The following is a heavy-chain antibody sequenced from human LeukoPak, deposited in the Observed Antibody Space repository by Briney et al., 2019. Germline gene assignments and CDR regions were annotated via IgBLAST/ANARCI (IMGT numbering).Heavy chain of an antibody. V-gene: IGHV3-53*01. D-gene: IGHD6-13*01. CDR2: IYSGGST. Sequence: PGGSLRLSCAASGFTVSSNYMSWVRQAPGKGLEWVSVIYSGGSTYYADSVKGRFTISRDNSKNTLYLQMNSLRAEDTAVYYCARGTAGCSSTTDYWGQGTLVTVSS. J-gene: IGHJ4*02. CDR3: ARGTAGCSSTTDY. CDR1: GFTVSSNY.